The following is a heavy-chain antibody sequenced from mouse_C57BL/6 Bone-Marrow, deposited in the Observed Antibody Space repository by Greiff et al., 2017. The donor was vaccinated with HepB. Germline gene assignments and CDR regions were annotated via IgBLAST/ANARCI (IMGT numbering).Heavy chain of an antibody. Sequence: QVQLQQSDAELVKPGASVKISCKVSGYTFTDHTIHWMKQRPEQGLEWIGYIYPRDGSTKYNEKFKGKATLTVDTSSSTAYMELHSLTSEDSAVYFCARGMRAYYFDYWGQGTTLTVSS. CDR3: ARGMRAYYFDY. V-gene: IGHV1-78*01. CDR1: GYTFTDHT. CDR2: IYPRDGST. J-gene: IGHJ2*01. D-gene: IGHD3-3*01.